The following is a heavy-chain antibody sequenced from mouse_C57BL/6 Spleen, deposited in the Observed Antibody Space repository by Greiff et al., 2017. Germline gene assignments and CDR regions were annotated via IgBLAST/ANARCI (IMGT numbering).Heavy chain of an antibody. V-gene: IGHV1-81*01. CDR1: GYTFTSYG. D-gene: IGHD2-4*01. Sequence: QVQLKESGAELARPGASVKLSCTASGYTFTSYGISWVKQRTGQGLEWIGEIYPRSGNTYYNEKFKGKATLTADKSSSTAYMELRSLTSEDSAVYFCAQLRQYYFDDWGKGTTLTVSS. J-gene: IGHJ2*01. CDR2: IYPRSGNT. CDR3: AQLRQYYFDD.